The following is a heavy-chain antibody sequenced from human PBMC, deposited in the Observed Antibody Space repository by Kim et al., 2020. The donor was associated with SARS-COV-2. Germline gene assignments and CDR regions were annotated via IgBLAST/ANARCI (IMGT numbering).Heavy chain of an antibody. CDR3: ARAPDYYYGMDV. Sequence: SETLSLTCAVYGGSFSGYYWSWIRQPPGKGLEWIGEINHSGSTNYNPSLKSRVTISVDTSKNQFSLKLSSVTAADTAVYYCARAPDYYYGMDVWGQGTTVTVSS. J-gene: IGHJ6*02. CDR1: GGSFSGYY. V-gene: IGHV4-34*01. CDR2: INHSGST.